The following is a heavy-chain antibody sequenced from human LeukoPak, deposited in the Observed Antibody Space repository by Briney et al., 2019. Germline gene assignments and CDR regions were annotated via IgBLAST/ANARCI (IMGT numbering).Heavy chain of an antibody. J-gene: IGHJ4*02. V-gene: IGHV4-34*11. CDR2: IYYTGGT. CDR1: GGSFSGYY. D-gene: IGHD6-19*01. CDR3: AKYGGSGWVIDY. Sequence: SETLSLTCAVYGGSFSGYYWSWIRQPPGKGLEYIGYIYYTGGTNYNPSLKSRVTISVDTSKNQFSLKLSSVTAADTAVYFCAKYGGSGWVIDYWGQGTLVTVSS.